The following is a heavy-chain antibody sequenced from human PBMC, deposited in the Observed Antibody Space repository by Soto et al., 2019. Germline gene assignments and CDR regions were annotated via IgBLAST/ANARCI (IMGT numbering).Heavy chain of an antibody. Sequence: QVQLVQSGAEVKKPGSSVKVSCKASGGTFSSYAISWVRQAPGQGLEWMGGIIPILGTANYAQKFQGRVTIAAAKSASTAYMELSSLSSADTAVYYCARGIITVVPAAILSYYYYYGMDVWGQGTTVTVSS. CDR3: ARGIITVVPAAILSYYYYYGMDV. CDR1: GGTFSSYA. J-gene: IGHJ6*02. CDR2: IIPILGTA. V-gene: IGHV1-69*06. D-gene: IGHD2-2*02.